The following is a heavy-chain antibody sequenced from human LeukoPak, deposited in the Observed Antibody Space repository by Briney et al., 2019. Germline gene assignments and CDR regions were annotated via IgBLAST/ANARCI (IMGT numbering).Heavy chain of an antibody. CDR2: ISAYNGKT. CDR3: ARDGPDYGDYINFDY. D-gene: IGHD4-17*01. V-gene: IGHV1-18*04. J-gene: IGHJ4*02. Sequence: ASVKVSCKASEYTFSGYYMHWVRQAPGQGLEWMGWISAYNGKTNYAQKFQGRVTMTTDTSTNTAYMELRSLRSDDTAVYYCARDGPDYGDYINFDYWGQGTLVTVSS. CDR1: EYTFSGYY.